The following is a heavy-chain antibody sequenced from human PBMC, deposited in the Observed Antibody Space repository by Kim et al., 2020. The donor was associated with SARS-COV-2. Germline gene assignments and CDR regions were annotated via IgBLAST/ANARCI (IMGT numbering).Heavy chain of an antibody. CDR1: GGSFSGYY. CDR2: INHSGST. Sequence: SETLSLTCAVYGGSFSGYYWSWIRQPPGKGLEWIGEINHSGSTNYNPSLKSRVTISVDTSKNQFSLKLSSVTAADTAVYYCARGRADSSGYYLPYWGQGTLVTVSS. J-gene: IGHJ4*02. V-gene: IGHV4-34*01. D-gene: IGHD3-22*01. CDR3: ARGRADSSGYYLPY.